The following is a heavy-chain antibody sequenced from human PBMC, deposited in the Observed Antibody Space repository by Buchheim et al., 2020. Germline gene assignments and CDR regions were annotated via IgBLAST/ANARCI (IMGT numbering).Heavy chain of an antibody. Sequence: EVQLVESGGGLVKPGGSLRLSCAASGFTFSNAWMSWVRQAPGKGLEWVGHIKSKTDGGTTDYAAPVKGRFTISRDDSKNTLYLQMNSLKTEDTAVYYCTTGYGDPYYYYGMDVWGQGTT. CDR3: TTGYGDPYYYYGMDV. D-gene: IGHD4-17*01. J-gene: IGHJ6*02. CDR1: GFTFSNAW. V-gene: IGHV3-15*01. CDR2: IKSKTDGGTT.